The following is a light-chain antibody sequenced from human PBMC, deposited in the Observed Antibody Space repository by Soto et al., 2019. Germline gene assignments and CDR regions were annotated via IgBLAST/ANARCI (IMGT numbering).Light chain of an antibody. CDR1: QTSSSW. V-gene: IGKV1-5*03. CDR2: KAS. Sequence: DVQMTQSPSTXSGSVGDRVTITCGASQTSSSWLAWYQQKPGKAPKLLIYKASTLKSGVPSRFSGSGSGTEFTLTISSLQPDDFATYYCQHYNSYSEAFCQGTKVDIK. J-gene: IGKJ1*01. CDR3: QHYNSYSEA.